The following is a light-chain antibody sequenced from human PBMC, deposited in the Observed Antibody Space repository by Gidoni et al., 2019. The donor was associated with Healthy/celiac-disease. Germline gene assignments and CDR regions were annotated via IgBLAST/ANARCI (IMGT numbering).Light chain of an antibody. V-gene: IGKV3-11*01. CDR1: QSVSSS. Sequence: EIALTQSPATLSLSPGERATLPCRASQSVSSSLAWYQQKPGQAPRLHIYDASNRATGIPARFSGSGSGTDFTLTISSLEPEDFAVYYCQQRSNWPPGRTFGQGTKVEIK. J-gene: IGKJ1*01. CDR3: QQRSNWPPGRT. CDR2: DAS.